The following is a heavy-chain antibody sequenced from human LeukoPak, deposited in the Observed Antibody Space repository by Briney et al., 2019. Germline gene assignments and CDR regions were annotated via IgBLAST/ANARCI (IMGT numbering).Heavy chain of an antibody. CDR1: GFTFSSYS. CDR3: ARALIAAAGPYFDY. J-gene: IGHJ4*02. CDR2: ISSSSSYI. D-gene: IGHD6-13*01. Sequence: GGSLRLSCAASGFTFSSYSMNWVRQAPGKGLEWVSSISSSSSYIYYADSVKGRFTISRDNAKNSLYLQMNSLRAEDTAVYYCARALIAAAGPYFDYWGQGTLVTVSS. V-gene: IGHV3-21*01.